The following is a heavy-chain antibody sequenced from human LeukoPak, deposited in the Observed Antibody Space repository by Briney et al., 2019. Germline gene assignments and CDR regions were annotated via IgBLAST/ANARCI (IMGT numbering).Heavy chain of an antibody. CDR2: INPNIGDT. CDR1: GYTFIDHY. CDR3: ARAGHNSDSGGYDY. V-gene: IGHV1-2*02. D-gene: IGHD3-22*01. J-gene: IGHJ4*02. Sequence: ASVKVSCKPSGYTFIDHYIHWVRQAPEQGLESMGWINPNIGDTNYAQKFQGRVTMTRDTSGSTAYMELSRLRSDDTAVYYCARAGHNSDSGGYDYWGQGTLVTVSS.